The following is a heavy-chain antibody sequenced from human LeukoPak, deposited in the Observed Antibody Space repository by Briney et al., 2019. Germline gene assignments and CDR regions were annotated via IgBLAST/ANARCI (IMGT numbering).Heavy chain of an antibody. Sequence: ASVKVSCKASGGTFSSYAISWVRQAPGQGLEWMGRIIPILGIANYAQKFQGRVTITADKSTSTAYMELSSLRSEDTAVYYCARDQPPPDDYSRFLPYYYYGMDVWGQGTTVTVSS. CDR3: ARDQPPPDDYSRFLPYYYYGMDV. V-gene: IGHV1-69*04. J-gene: IGHJ6*02. CDR1: GGTFSSYA. D-gene: IGHD4-11*01. CDR2: IIPILGIA.